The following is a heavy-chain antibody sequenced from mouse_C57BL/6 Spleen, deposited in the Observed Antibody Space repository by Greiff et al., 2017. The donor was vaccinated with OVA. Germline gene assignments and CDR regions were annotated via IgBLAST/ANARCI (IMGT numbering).Heavy chain of an antibody. CDR2: IDPSDSYT. D-gene: IGHD2-10*02. J-gene: IGHJ4*01. CDR1: GYTFTSYW. V-gene: IGHV1-69*01. CDR3: ARRGYGTGNYAMDY. Sequence: VQLQQPGAELVMPGASVKLSCKASGYTFTSYWMHWVKQRPGQGLEWIGEIDPSDSYTNYNQKFKGKSTLTVDKSSSTAYMQLSSLTSEDSAVYYCARRGYGTGNYAMDYWGQGTSVTVSS.